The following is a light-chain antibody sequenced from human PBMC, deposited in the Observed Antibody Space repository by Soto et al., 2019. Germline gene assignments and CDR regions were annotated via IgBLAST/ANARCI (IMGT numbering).Light chain of an antibody. V-gene: IGKV3-20*01. Sequence: VLTQSPGTLSLSPGERATLSCRASQSVAANYLAGYQQKRGQATRLLSYGASSRATGIPDRFSGSGSGTDFTLTISRLEPEDFSVYYCHQYGTAPLSFGPGTKVDIK. CDR1: QSVAANY. J-gene: IGKJ3*01. CDR2: GAS. CDR3: HQYGTAPLS.